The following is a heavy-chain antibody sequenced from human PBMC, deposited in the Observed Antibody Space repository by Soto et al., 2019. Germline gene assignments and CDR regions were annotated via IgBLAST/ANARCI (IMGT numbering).Heavy chain of an antibody. V-gene: IGHV1-18*04. CDR1: GYTFTSYG. D-gene: IGHD1-26*01. CDR3: ARGSGSYLEDYYYYGMDV. J-gene: IGHJ6*02. Sequence: VKVSCKASGYTFTSYGISWVRQAPGQGLEWMGWISAYNGNTNYAQKLQGRVTMTTDTSTSTAYMELRSLRSDDTAVYYCARGSGSYLEDYYYYGMDVWGQGTTVTVSS. CDR2: ISAYNGNT.